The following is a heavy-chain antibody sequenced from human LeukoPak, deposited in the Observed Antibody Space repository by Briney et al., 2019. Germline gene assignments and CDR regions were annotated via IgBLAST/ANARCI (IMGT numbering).Heavy chain of an antibody. CDR1: GFTFSNYV. V-gene: IGHV3-48*02. J-gene: IGHJ6*03. CDR2: ISSSSSTI. D-gene: IGHD3-22*01. CDR3: ARWYYYDSSGYYSLYYYYYMDV. Sequence: GGSLRLSCAASGFTFSNYVVNWVRQAPGKGLEWVSYISSSSSTIYYADSVKGRFTISRDNAKNSLYLQMNSLRDEDTAVYYCARWYYYDSSGYYSLYYYYYMDVWGKGTTVTVSS.